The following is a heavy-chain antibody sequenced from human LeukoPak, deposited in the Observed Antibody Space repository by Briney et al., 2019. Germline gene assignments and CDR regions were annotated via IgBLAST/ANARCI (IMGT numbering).Heavy chain of an antibody. D-gene: IGHD3-10*01. CDR1: GGSISSYF. V-gene: IGHV4-4*07. Sequence: PSETLSLTCAVSGGSISSYFCSWIRQPAGKGLEWIGRIDTSGSINYNPSLKSRVTMSVDRSKNQFSLKLRSVTAADTAVYYCARSLPPYGSGTTYYGMDVWGQGTTVTVSS. J-gene: IGHJ6*02. CDR3: ARSLPPYGSGTTYYGMDV. CDR2: IDTSGSI.